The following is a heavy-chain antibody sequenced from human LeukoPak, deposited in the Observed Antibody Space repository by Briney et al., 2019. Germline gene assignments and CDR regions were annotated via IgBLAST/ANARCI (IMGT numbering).Heavy chain of an antibody. CDR2: INSDGSRT. J-gene: IGHJ4*02. D-gene: IGHD2-2*01. CDR1: GNYW. CDR3: VSFYETY. V-gene: IGHV3-74*01. Sequence: GGSLRLSCAASGNYWMHWVRQAPGKGLVWVSHINSDGSRTSYEDSVKGRFTISKDNAKNTVYLQMNNLRAEDTAVYYCVSFYETYWGRGTLVTVSS.